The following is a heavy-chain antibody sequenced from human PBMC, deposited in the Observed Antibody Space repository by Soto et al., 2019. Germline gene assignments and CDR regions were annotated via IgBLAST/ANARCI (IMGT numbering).Heavy chain of an antibody. V-gene: IGHV4-38-2*01. CDR2: TFHTGNT. CDR3: ARHIGNSDSSTWFGP. D-gene: IGHD6-6*01. J-gene: IGHJ5*02. Sequence: SETLSLTCAVSGYSISSGYYWGWVRQPPGKGLEWIGSTFHTGNTYYNPSLKSRVTISVDTATNHFSLKLTSLTAADTATYYCARHIGNSDSSTWFGPWGQGSLVTVSS. CDR1: GYSISSGYY.